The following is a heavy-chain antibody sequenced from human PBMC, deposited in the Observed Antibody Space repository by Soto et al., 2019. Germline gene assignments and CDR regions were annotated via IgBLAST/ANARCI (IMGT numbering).Heavy chain of an antibody. D-gene: IGHD2-8*01. V-gene: IGHV3-33*01. CDR2: IWYDGSNK. CDR1: GFTFSSYG. Sequence: GGSLRLSCAASGFTFSSYGMHWVRQAPGKGLEWVAVIWYDGSNKYYADSVKGRFTISRDNSKNTLYLQMNSLRAEDTAVYYCARDKDIVLMKMIDYWGQGTLVTVSS. CDR3: ARDKDIVLMKMIDY. J-gene: IGHJ4*02.